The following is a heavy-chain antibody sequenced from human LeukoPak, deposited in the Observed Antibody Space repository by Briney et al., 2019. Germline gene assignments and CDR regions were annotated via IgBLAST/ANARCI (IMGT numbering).Heavy chain of an antibody. V-gene: IGHV1-18*01. CDR3: ARGILAANTVTTRLYFQH. Sequence: ASVKVSCKASGYSFPSYGISWVRQAPGQGLEWMGWISAYNGNTNYAQKLQGRVTMTTDTSTSTAYMELRSLRSDDTAVYYCARGILAANTVTTRLYFQHWGQGTLVTVSS. CDR1: GYSFPSYG. J-gene: IGHJ1*01. CDR2: ISAYNGNT. D-gene: IGHD4-17*01.